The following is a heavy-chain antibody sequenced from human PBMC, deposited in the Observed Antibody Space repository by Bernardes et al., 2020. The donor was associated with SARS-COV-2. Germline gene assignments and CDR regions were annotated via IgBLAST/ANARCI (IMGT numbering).Heavy chain of an antibody. CDR3: AREWEDYTSSLFDY. J-gene: IGHJ4*02. CDR2: ISFDGTTK. Sequence: VGSLRLSCVASGFTFSTFAMHWVRQAPGKGLEWVAIISFDGTTKYNTDSVKGRFTISRDNSKNTLFLQMNSLTPEDTAVYYCAREWEDYTSSLFDYWGQGSLVTVSS. V-gene: IGHV3-30-3*01. CDR1: GFTFSTFA. D-gene: IGHD1-26*01.